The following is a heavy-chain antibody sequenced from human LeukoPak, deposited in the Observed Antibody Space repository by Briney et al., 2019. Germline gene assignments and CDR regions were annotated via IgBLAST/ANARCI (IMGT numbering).Heavy chain of an antibody. Sequence: GGSLRLSCAASGFTFSNYAMSWVRQAPGKGLKWVAAINGSAVITYYADSVKGRFTISRDNAKNSLYLQMSSLRAEDTAVYYCARDGRYYDILTGYSTIGAIDYWGQGTLVTVSS. J-gene: IGHJ4*02. D-gene: IGHD3-9*01. CDR1: GFTFSNYA. CDR3: ARDGRYYDILTGYSTIGAIDY. CDR2: INGSAVIT. V-gene: IGHV3-23*01.